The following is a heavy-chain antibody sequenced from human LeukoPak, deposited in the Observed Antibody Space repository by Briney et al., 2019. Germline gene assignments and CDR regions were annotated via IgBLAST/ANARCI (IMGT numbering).Heavy chain of an antibody. CDR1: GYTFTNYA. J-gene: IGHJ4*02. V-gene: IGHV7-4-1*02. D-gene: IGHD6-13*01. CDR2: INTNTGNP. CDR3: ARDQEVWSYRSWYPRYY. Sequence: ASVKVSCKASGYTFTNYAMNWVRQAPGQGLEWMGWINTNTGNPTYAQGFTGRFVFSLDTSVSTAYLQISSLKAEDTAVYYCARDQEVWSYRSWYPRYYCGPGKLVTVSS.